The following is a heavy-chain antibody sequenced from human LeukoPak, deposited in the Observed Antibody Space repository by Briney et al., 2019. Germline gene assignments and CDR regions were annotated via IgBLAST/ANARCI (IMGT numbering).Heavy chain of an antibody. Sequence: GGSLRLSCTASGFTFTSSWMHWVCQAPQKGLEWVAEIKSDGSEKYYVDSVKGRLTISRDNAKNSLYLQVNSLRAEDMTVYYCAKDNQPIAAHDAFDIWGQGTMVTVSS. D-gene: IGHD6-6*01. CDR2: IKSDGSEK. CDR3: AKDNQPIAAHDAFDI. J-gene: IGHJ3*02. V-gene: IGHV3-52*01. CDR1: GFTFTSSW.